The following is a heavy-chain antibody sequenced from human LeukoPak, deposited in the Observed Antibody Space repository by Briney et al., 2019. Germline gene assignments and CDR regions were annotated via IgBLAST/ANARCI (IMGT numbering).Heavy chain of an antibody. CDR2: ITSSSSYM. CDR3: ARGGSSSPVISVH. J-gene: IGHJ4*02. D-gene: IGHD6-6*01. CDR1: GFTFSDYN. V-gene: IGHV3-21*01. Sequence: GGSLRLSCAASGFTFSDYNMNWVRQAPGKGLEWVSSITSSSSYMYNADSVKGRFTISRDNAGNSLYLQMNSLRAEDTAVYYCARGGSSSPVISVHWGQGTLVTVSS.